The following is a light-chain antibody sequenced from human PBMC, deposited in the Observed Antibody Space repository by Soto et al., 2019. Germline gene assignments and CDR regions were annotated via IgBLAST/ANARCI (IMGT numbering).Light chain of an antibody. J-gene: IGKJ1*01. CDR2: DAS. CDR1: QSISNW. V-gene: IGKV1-5*01. CDR3: QHYNSSPA. Sequence: DIQMTQSPSSLSASVVDRVTITCRASQSISNWLAWYQQKPGKAPKLLIYDASNLESGVPSRFSGSGSGTDFTLTISSLQPDDFATYYCQHYNSSPAFGQGTKVDIK.